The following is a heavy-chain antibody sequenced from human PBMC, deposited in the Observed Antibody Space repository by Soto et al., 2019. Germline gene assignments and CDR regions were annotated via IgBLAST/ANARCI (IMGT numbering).Heavy chain of an antibody. CDR2: TSGSGGST. CDR1: GFTVSSYA. Sequence: EVQLLESGGVLVQPGGSLRLACAASGFTVSSYAMRWVRQAPGKGLEWVSATSGSGGSTDYADSVKGRFTISRDNSKNALYLQMNSLRAEDTAVYYCAKSRGSSCSFYGMDVWGQGTTVTVS. V-gene: IGHV3-23*01. D-gene: IGHD6-6*01. J-gene: IGHJ6*02. CDR3: AKSRGSSCSFYGMDV.